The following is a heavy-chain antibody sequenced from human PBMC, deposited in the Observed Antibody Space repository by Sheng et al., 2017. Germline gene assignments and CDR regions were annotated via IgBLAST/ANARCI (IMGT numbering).Heavy chain of an antibody. CDR1: RFTFSNYA. CDR3: AKVGPDYSDY. V-gene: IGHV3-23*01. J-gene: IGHJ4*02. CDR2: FSGGDYSP. Sequence: EVQLLESGGGLVQPGGSLRLSCAASRFTFSNYAMTWVRQAPGKGLEWVSSFSGGDYSPYYADSVKGRFTISRDNSKNTLYLQMNSLRAEDTAVYYCAKVGPDYSDYWGQGTLVTVSS.